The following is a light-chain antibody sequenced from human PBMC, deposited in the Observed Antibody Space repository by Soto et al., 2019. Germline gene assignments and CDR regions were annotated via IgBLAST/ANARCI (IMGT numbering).Light chain of an antibody. Sequence: DIHMTQSPSTLSASVGDRVTITCRASQSISIWLAWYPQKPGKAPNLLIYKTSSLETGVPSRFSSSRSGTEFTLTVSSLERYDFATYYCQHWHDYSCTFRQGIMVEVK. CDR3: QHWHDYSCT. V-gene: IGKV1-5*03. CDR1: QSISIW. CDR2: KTS. J-gene: IGKJ1*01.